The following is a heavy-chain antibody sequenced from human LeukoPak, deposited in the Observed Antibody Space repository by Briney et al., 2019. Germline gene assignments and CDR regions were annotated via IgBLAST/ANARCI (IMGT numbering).Heavy chain of an antibody. CDR1: GFSFSTYG. CDR2: ISYDGSNK. Sequence: PGGSLRLSCAASGFSFSTYGMHWVRQAPGKGLEWVAVISYDGSNKYYADSVKGRFTISRDNSKNTLYLQMNSLRAEDTAVYYCIQDEVAAYWGQGTLVTVSS. V-gene: IGHV3-30*03. J-gene: IGHJ4*02. D-gene: IGHD6-25*01. CDR3: IQDEVAAY.